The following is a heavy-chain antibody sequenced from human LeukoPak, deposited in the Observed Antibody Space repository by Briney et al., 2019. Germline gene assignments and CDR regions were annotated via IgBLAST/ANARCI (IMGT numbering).Heavy chain of an antibody. CDR3: ARDDDYYYDSSGYYPDAFDI. CDR1: GGTFSSYA. D-gene: IGHD3-22*01. Sequence: SVKVSCKASGGTFSSYAISWVRQAPGQGLEWMGRIIPILGIANYAQKFQGRVTITADKSTSTAYMELSSLRSEDTAVYYCARDDDYYYDSSGYYPDAFDIWGQGTMVTVSS. J-gene: IGHJ3*02. V-gene: IGHV1-69*04. CDR2: IIPILGIA.